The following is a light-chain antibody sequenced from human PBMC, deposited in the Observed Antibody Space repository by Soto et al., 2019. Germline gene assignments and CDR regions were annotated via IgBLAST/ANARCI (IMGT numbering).Light chain of an antibody. CDR2: GMF. CDR3: QQFGSSPRT. Sequence: EIVLTQSRATLSLSPGERSTLSCRASQSVSSYLAWYQQKPGQPPRLLFSGMFRRASGVPDRFSGSGSGTDFSLTLTTLEPEDSAVYVCQQFGSSPRTFGQGTKVDIK. CDR1: QSVSSY. V-gene: IGKV3-20*01. J-gene: IGKJ1*01.